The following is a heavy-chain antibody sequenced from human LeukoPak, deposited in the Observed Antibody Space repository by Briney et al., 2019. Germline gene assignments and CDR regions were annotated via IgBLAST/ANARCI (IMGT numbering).Heavy chain of an antibody. CDR1: GGYISSSSYY. D-gene: IGHD2-15*01. Sequence: PSETLSLTCTVSGGYISSSSYYWGWIRQPPGKGLEWIGSIYYSGSTYYNPSLKSRVTISVDTSKNQFSLKLSSVTAADTAVYYCARVGYCSGGSCYFYYYYYMDVWGKGTTVTVSS. CDR3: ARVGYCSGGSCYFYYYYYMDV. CDR2: IYYSGST. J-gene: IGHJ6*03. V-gene: IGHV4-39*07.